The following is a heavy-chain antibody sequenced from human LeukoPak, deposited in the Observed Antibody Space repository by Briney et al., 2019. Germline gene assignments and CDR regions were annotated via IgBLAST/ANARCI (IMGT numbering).Heavy chain of an antibody. Sequence: GGSLRLSCAASGFTFTIYAMSWVRQAPGRGLEWVSSISGNGGSTYYADSVTGRFTISRDNSKNTLYLQMNSLRAEDTAVYYCAKAPAVFDCWGQGTLVTVSS. CDR1: GFTFTIYA. D-gene: IGHD6-13*01. J-gene: IGHJ4*01. CDR2: ISGNGGST. V-gene: IGHV3-23*01. CDR3: AKAPAVFDC.